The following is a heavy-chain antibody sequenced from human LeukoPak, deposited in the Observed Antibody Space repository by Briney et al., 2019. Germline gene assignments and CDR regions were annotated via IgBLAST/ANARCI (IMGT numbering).Heavy chain of an antibody. CDR2: IYYSGST. V-gene: IGHV4-30-4*08. CDR1: GGSISSGDYY. J-gene: IGHJ4*02. Sequence: PSETLSLTCTVSGGSISSGDYYWSWIRQPPGKGLEWIGYIYYSGSTYYNPSLKSRITISVDTSKNQFSLKLTSVTAADTAVYYCASIPSLEYYFDYWGQGTLVTVSS. D-gene: IGHD2-2*02. CDR3: ASIPSLEYYFDY.